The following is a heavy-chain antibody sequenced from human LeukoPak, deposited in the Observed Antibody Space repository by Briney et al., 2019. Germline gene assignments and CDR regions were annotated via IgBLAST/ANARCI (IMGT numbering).Heavy chain of an antibody. D-gene: IGHD4-17*01. J-gene: IGHJ5*02. Sequence: SQTLSLTCTVSGGSISSGGYYWSWIRQPPGKGLEWIGYIYHSGSTYYNPSLKSRVTISVDRSKNQFSLKLSSVTAADTAVYYCARMTTASWFDPWGQGTLVTVSS. CDR1: GGSISSGGYY. CDR2: IYHSGST. CDR3: ARMTTASWFDP. V-gene: IGHV4-30-2*01.